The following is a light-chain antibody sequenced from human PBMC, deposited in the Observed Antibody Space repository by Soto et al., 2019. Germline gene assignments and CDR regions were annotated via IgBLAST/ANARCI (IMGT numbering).Light chain of an antibody. V-gene: IGLV3-21*04. CDR1: NIGSKS. CDR3: QVWDSSSDHVV. CDR2: YDS. J-gene: IGLJ2*01. Sequence: SYELTQPPSVSVAPGKTARITCGGNNIGSKSVHWYQQKPGQAPVLVIYYDSDRPSGSPERFSGSNSGNTATLTISRVEAGDEADYYCQVWDSSSDHVVVGGGTKLTVL.